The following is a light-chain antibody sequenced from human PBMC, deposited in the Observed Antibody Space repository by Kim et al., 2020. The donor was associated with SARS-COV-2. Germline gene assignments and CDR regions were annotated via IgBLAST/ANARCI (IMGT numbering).Light chain of an antibody. Sequence: QSVLTQPPSVSGAPGQKIIISCIGSSSNLGTGFDLHWYQQIPGRVPKLLIYGNTNRPSGVPDRFSGSKSDTSASLAITGLQPEDEADYYCQSFDSRLRGAVFGGGTQLTVL. V-gene: IGLV1-40*01. CDR2: GNT. CDR1: SSNLGTGFD. CDR3: QSFDSRLRGAV. J-gene: IGLJ2*01.